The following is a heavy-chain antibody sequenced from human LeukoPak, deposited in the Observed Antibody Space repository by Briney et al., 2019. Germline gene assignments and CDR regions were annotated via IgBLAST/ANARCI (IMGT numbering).Heavy chain of an antibody. D-gene: IGHD3-10*01. CDR3: AKDKSGFFDS. CDR2: ISANGVNT. V-gene: IGHV3-23*01. J-gene: IGHJ4*02. Sequence: GGSLRLSCAASGFSFSIYGMSWVRQAPGKGLEWVSAISANGVNTYYADSVKGRFTISSDNSKNTLYLQMNSLRAEDAAIFYCAKDKSGFFDSWGQGTLVPVSS. CDR1: GFSFSIYG.